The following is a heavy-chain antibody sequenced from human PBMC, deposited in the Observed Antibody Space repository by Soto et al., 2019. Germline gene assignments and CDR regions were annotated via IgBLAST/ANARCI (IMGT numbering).Heavy chain of an antibody. CDR2: ISYDGSNK. V-gene: IGHV3-30-3*01. CDR1: GVTFRSYA. J-gene: IGHJ6*02. Sequence: GGSLRLSCAASGVTFRSYAMHWVGKEQGKGLEWVAVISYDGSNKYYADSVKGRFTISRDNSKNTLYLQMNSLRAEDTAVYYCAREYYYGSGSYSGYYYGMDVWGQGSTVTVSS. CDR3: AREYYYGSGSYSGYYYGMDV. D-gene: IGHD3-10*01.